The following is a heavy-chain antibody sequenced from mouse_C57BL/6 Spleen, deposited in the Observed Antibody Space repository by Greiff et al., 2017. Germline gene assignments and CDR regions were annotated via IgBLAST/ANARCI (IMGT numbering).Heavy chain of an antibody. CDR2: IDPSDSYT. CDR1: GYTFTSYW. CDR3: ARRGATVVAGGYFDY. J-gene: IGHJ2*01. V-gene: IGHV1-50*01. D-gene: IGHD1-1*01. Sequence: QVQLQQPGAELVKPGASVKLSCKASGYTFTSYWMQWVKQRPGQGLEWIGEIDPSDSYTNYNQKFKGKATLTVDTSSSPAYMQLSSLTSEDSAVYDCARRGATVVAGGYFDYWGQGTTLTVSS.